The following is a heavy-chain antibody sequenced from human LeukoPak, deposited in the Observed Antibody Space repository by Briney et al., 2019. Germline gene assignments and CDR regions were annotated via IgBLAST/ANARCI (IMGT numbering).Heavy chain of an antibody. Sequence: PSETLSLTCTVSSGSVSSGGYYWSWIRQPPGKGLEWIGYIYYSGSTNYNTSLKSRVTISVDTSKNQFSLRLNSVTAADTAVYYCARVNTVTTAFDYWGQGTLVTVSS. V-gene: IGHV4-61*08. CDR1: SGSVSSGGYY. CDR2: IYYSGST. J-gene: IGHJ4*02. CDR3: ARVNTVTTAFDY. D-gene: IGHD4-17*01.